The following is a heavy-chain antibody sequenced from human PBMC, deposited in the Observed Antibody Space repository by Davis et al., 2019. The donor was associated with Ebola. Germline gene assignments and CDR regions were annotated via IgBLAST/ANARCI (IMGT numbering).Heavy chain of an antibody. CDR2: MSASGGVT. J-gene: IGHJ6*02. CDR3: AKSSVAGTSGMDV. D-gene: IGHD6-19*01. Sequence: PGGSRRLSCAASGFTFSSFGISWVRQAPGKGLEWISAMSASGGVTHYADSVKGRFAISRDNSKNTLYLQMNSLRAEDTAVYYCAKSSVAGTSGMDVWGQGTTVTVSS. V-gene: IGHV3-23*01. CDR1: GFTFSSFG.